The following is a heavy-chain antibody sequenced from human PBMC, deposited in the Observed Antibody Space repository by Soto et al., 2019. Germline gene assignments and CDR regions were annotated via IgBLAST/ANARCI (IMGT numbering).Heavy chain of an antibody. CDR2: ISYDGSNR. J-gene: IGHJ3*02. V-gene: IGHV3-30-3*01. CDR1: GFTFRNYP. CDR3: AQLLGGSYAFEI. Sequence: PGGSLRLSCVASGFTFRNYPMNWVRQAPDKGLQWVAVISYDGSNRDYADSVRGRFTISRDNSKNTLYLQMNSLRPEDTAVYYSAQLLGGSYAFEIWGQGTMVTVSS. D-gene: IGHD1-26*01.